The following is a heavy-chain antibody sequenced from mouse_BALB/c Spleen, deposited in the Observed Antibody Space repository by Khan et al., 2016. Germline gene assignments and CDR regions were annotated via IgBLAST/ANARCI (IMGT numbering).Heavy chain of an antibody. D-gene: IGHD1-1*02. V-gene: IGHV2-6-7*01. CDR2: IWGDGST. CDR1: GFSIIAYG. Sequence: VELVESGPGLVAPSQSLSITCTVSGFSIIAYGVNWVRQPPGKGLEWLGMIWGDGSTDYNSALKSRLNITKDNSKSQVFLKMNSLQTDDTAKYXCASGGWGYYAIDYWGQGTSVTVSS. CDR3: ASGGWGYYAIDY. J-gene: IGHJ4*01.